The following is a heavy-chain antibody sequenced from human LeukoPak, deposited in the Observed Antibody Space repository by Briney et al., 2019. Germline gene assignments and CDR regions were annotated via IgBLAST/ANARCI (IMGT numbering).Heavy chain of an antibody. CDR3: ARGAGSYGD. V-gene: IGHV4-34*01. CDR2: INHSGST. J-gene: IGHJ4*02. Sequence: SETLSLTCAVYGRSFSGYFWSWIRQPPGKGLEWIGEINHSGSTNYNPSLKSRVTISVDTSKNQFSLKLDSVTAADTAVYYCARGAGSYGDWGQGTLVTVSS. D-gene: IGHD4-17*01. CDR1: GRSFSGYF.